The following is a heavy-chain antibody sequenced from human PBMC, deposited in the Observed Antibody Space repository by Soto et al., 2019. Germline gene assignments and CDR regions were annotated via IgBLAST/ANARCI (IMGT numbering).Heavy chain of an antibody. Sequence: EVQLVESGGGLVQPGGTLRLSCAASGFTFSSYDMHWVRQGTGKGLEWVSAIGTAGDTYYLGSVKGRFTISRENAKNSXXXXXXXXXXXXXXXXXXXXXXXXXXVDYWGQGTLVTVSS. CDR1: GFTFSSYD. CDR3: XXXXXXXXVDY. CDR2: IGTAGDT. V-gene: IGHV3-13*01. J-gene: IGHJ4*02.